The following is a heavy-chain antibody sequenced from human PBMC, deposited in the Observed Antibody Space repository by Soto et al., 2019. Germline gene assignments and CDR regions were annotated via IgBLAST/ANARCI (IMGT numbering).Heavy chain of an antibody. D-gene: IGHD2-15*01. J-gene: IGHJ3*02. CDR3: ASASNLAARDAFDI. Sequence: SETLSLTCTVSGGSISSYYWSWIRQPPGKGLEWIGYIYYSGSTNYNPSLKSRVTISVDTSKNQFSLKLSSVTAADTAVYYCASASNLAARDAFDISGQATMVTVSS. CDR2: IYYSGST. CDR1: GGSISSYY. V-gene: IGHV4-59*08.